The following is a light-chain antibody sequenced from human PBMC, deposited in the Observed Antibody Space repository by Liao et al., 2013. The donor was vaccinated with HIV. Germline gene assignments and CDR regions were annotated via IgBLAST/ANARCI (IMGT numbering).Light chain of an antibody. CDR2: YDS. J-gene: IGLJ1*01. V-gene: IGLV3-21*01. CDR1: NIGSKS. CDR3: QVWDSSSDHPGV. Sequence: SYELTQPPSVSVAPGKTARITCGGNNIGSKSVHWYQQKPGQAPVLVIYYDSDRPSGIPERVSGSNSGNTATLTISRVEAGDEADYYCQVWDSSSDHPGVFGTGTKVTV.